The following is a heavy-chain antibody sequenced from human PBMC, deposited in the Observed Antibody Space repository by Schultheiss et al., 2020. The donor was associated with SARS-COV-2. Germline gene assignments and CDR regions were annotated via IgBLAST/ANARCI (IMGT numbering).Heavy chain of an antibody. V-gene: IGHV4-59*08. CDR1: GGSISSYY. CDR3: ARGKGGTMDY. Sequence: SETLSLTCTVSGGSISSYYWSWIRQPPGKGLEWIGYIYYSGSTNYNPSPKSRVTISVDTSKNQFSLKLSSVTAADTAVYYCARGKGGTMDYWGQGTLVTVSS. J-gene: IGHJ4*02. D-gene: IGHD3-10*01. CDR2: IYYSGST.